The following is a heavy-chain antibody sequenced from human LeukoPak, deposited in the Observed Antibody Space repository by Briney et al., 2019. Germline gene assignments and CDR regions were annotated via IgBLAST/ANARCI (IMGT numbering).Heavy chain of an antibody. V-gene: IGHV3-23*01. CDR1: GFTFSNYA. J-gene: IGHJ5*02. Sequence: GGSLRLSCAASGFTFSNYAMSWVRQAPGKGLEWVSSISGSGGNTYYADSVKGRFTISRDYSKNTLYLQMNSLRDEDTAVYYCARDPGYRGESGWFDPWGQGTQVTVSS. D-gene: IGHD5-18*01. CDR3: ARDPGYRGESGWFDP. CDR2: ISGSGGNT.